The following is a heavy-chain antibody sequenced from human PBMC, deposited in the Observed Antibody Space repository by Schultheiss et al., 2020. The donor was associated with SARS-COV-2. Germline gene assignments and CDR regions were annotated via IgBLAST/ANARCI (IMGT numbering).Heavy chain of an antibody. CDR3: AKRGVRFSGMDV. CDR1: GGSISSYY. D-gene: IGHD3-16*01. CDR2: IYYSGST. J-gene: IGHJ6*02. V-gene: IGHV4-59*12. Sequence: SETLSLTCTVSGGSISSYYWSWIRQPPGKGLEWIGYIYYSGSTNYNPSLKSRVTISVDTSKNQFSLKLSSVTAEDTAVYYCAKRGVRFSGMDVWGQGTTVTVSS.